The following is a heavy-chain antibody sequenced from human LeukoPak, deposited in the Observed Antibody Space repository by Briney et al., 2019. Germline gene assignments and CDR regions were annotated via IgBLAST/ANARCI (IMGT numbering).Heavy chain of an antibody. D-gene: IGHD5-12*01. CDR1: GFTFSGHY. J-gene: IGHJ4*02. CDR2: TKNKANTYTT. CDR3: ARAFRHGGHDFEFEY. V-gene: IGHV3-72*01. Sequence: GGSLRLSCAASGFTFSGHYMDRVRQAPGKGLEWVGRTKNKANTYTTEYAASVKGRFTISRDDSKNSLYLQMNSLKTEDTAVYYCARAFRHGGHDFEFEYWGQGTLVTASS.